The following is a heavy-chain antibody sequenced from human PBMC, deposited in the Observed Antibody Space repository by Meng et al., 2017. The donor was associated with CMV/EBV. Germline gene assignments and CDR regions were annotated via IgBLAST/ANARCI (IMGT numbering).Heavy chain of an antibody. J-gene: IGHJ6*02. CDR2: IRYDGSNK. Sequence: GESLKISCAASGFTFSSYGMHWVRQAPGKGLEWVAFIRYDGSNKYYADSVKGRFTISRDNSKYTLYLQMNSLRAEDTAVYYCAKDLAKVRGVYYYYGMDVWGQGTTVTVSS. D-gene: IGHD3-10*01. CDR1: GFTFSSYG. CDR3: AKDLAKVRGVYYYYGMDV. V-gene: IGHV3-30*02.